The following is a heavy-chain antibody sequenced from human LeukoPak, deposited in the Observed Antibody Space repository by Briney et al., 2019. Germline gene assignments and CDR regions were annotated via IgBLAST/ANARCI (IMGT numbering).Heavy chain of an antibody. CDR3: ARASFGVVIGVGYFDY. CDR2: INPNSGGT. Sequence: ASVKVSCKASGYTFTGYYMHWVRQAPGQGLEGMGWINPNSGGTNYAQKFQGRDTMTRDTSISTAYMELSRLRSDDTAVYYCARASFGVVIGVGYFDYWGQGTLVTVSS. V-gene: IGHV1-2*02. J-gene: IGHJ4*02. CDR1: GYTFTGYY. D-gene: IGHD3-3*01.